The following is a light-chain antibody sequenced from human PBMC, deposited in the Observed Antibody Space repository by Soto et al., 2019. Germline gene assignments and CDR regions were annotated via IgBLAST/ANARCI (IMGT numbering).Light chain of an antibody. V-gene: IGKV3-15*01. CDR1: QSVSSN. CDR2: GAS. CDR3: QQYGSSSRT. Sequence: EIVMTQSPPTLSVSRGERATLXXRASQSVSSNLAWYQQKPGQAPRXVIYGASTRATGIPARFSGSGAGTDFTLTISRLEPEDFAVYYCQQYGSSSRTFGQGTKVDIK. J-gene: IGKJ1*01.